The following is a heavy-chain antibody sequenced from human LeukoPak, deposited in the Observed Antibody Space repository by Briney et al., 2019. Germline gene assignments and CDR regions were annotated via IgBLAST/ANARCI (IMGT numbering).Heavy chain of an antibody. J-gene: IGHJ4*02. V-gene: IGHV3-30*03. CDR1: GFTNSNYD. CDR2: ISYDGSNK. Sequence: PGRSLRLSCAASGFTNSNYDMHWVRQAPGKGLEWVALISYDGSNKYYADSVKGRFTISRDNSKNTLYLQMNSLRAEDTAVYYCTRDMGGTYFDYWGQGTLVTVSS. CDR3: TRDMGGTYFDY. D-gene: IGHD1-26*01.